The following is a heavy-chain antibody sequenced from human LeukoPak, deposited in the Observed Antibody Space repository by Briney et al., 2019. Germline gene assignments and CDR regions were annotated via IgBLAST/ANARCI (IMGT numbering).Heavy chain of an antibody. D-gene: IGHD6-19*01. J-gene: IGHJ5*02. Sequence: GGSLRLSCAASGFTFSSYSMIWVRQAPGKGLEWVSSISSSSSYIYYADSVKGRFTISRDNAKNSLYLQMNSLRAEDTAVYYCARDQDPAVAGNNWFDPWGQGTLVTVSS. V-gene: IGHV3-21*01. CDR2: ISSSSSYI. CDR1: GFTFSSYS. CDR3: ARDQDPAVAGNNWFDP.